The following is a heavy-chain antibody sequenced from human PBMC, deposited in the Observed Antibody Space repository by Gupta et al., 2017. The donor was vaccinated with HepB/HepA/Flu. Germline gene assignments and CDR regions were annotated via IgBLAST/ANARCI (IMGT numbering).Heavy chain of an antibody. Sequence: EVQLVESGGGLVQPGGSLSLSCAASGFTFSSSWMHWVRQAPGKGLVWVSYLKGEGMTTNYADSVRGRFTISRDNAKKTLFMQMNSLRAEDTAGDDCVSALDSWGQGTLVTVSS. D-gene: IGHD6-25*01. CDR3: VSALDS. CDR2: LKGEGMTT. CDR1: GFTFSSSW. V-gene: IGHV3-74*01. J-gene: IGHJ4*02.